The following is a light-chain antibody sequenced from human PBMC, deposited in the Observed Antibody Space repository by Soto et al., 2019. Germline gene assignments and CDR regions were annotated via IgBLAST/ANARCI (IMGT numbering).Light chain of an antibody. CDR3: QQGMYT. CDR1: QSVSSY. Sequence: EMVLTQSPATLSLSPGERATLSCRASQSVSSYLAWYQQKPGQAPRLLIYDASNRATGIPARFSGSGSGTDFTLTISSLEPEDFAVYYCQQGMYTLGQGTKVDIK. CDR2: DAS. V-gene: IGKV3-11*01. J-gene: IGKJ2*01.